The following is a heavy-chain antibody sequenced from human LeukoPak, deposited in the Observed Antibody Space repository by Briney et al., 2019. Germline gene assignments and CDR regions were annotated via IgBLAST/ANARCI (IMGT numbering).Heavy chain of an antibody. J-gene: IGHJ3*02. V-gene: IGHV1-18*01. CDR2: ISAYKDTK. CDR3: VRDRKGEWLNQHDRFDI. Sequence: EGSVKDSRKASRFTFSDYGISWVRQAPGQGREWLGRISAYKDTKKYAQTVQDRGTLTTDTATITAYMELRTLRSDDTAMYYCVRDRKGEWLNQHDRFDIWGQGTMVIVSS. D-gene: IGHD6-19*01. CDR1: RFTFSDYG.